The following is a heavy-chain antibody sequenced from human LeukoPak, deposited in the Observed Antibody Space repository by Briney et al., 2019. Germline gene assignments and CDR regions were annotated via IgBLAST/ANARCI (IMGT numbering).Heavy chain of an antibody. CDR1: GGSISSYY. V-gene: IGHV4-4*07. Sequence: SETLSLTCTVSGGSISSYYWSWIRQPAGKGLEWIGRIYTSGSTNYNPSLKGRVTISVDTSKNQFSLKLSSVTAADTAVYYCARDSSYSSRRTYYYYMDVWGKGTTVTVSS. CDR3: ARDSSYSSRRTYYYYMDV. J-gene: IGHJ6*03. CDR2: IYTSGST. D-gene: IGHD6-13*01.